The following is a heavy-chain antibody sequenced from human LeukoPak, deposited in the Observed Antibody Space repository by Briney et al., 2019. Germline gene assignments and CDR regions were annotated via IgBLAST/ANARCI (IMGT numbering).Heavy chain of an antibody. CDR3: ARDGPNFWSGYVDFDY. Sequence: GGSLRLSCAASGFTFSAHWMSWVRQAPGKGLEWVANIKQDESEKSYVDSVKGRFTISRDSAKKSLYLQMNSLRAEDTAVYYCARDGPNFWSGYVDFDYWGQGTLVTVSP. D-gene: IGHD3-3*01. CDR2: IKQDESEK. CDR1: GFTFSAHW. V-gene: IGHV3-7*01. J-gene: IGHJ4*02.